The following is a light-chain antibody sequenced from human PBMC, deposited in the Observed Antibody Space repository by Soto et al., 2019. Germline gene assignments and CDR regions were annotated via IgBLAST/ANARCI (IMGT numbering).Light chain of an antibody. Sequence: IVMTQSPATLSVSPGERATLSCRASQSVGTNLAWYQHRPGQAPRLLIHGASTRATGIPASFSGSGSGTEFTLTTSNRQSEDLAVYYCQQYNNWPPWTFGQGTKVEIK. V-gene: IGKV3-15*01. CDR3: QQYNNWPPWT. J-gene: IGKJ1*01. CDR2: GAS. CDR1: QSVGTN.